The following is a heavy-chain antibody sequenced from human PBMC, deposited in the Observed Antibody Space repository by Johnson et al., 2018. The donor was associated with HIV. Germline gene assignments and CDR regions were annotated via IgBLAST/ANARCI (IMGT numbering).Heavy chain of an antibody. J-gene: IGHJ3*02. CDR3: ARVGQLARTHAFDI. D-gene: IGHD6-13*01. CDR2: ISGSGGST. CDR1: GFTFSSYA. V-gene: IGHV3-23*04. Sequence: EKLVESGGGLVQPGGSLRLSCAASGFTFSSYAMSWVRQAPGKGLEWVSAISGSGGSTYYADSVKGRFTISRDNSKNTVYLQMNSLRAEDTAVYYCARVGQLARTHAFDIWGQGTMVTVSS.